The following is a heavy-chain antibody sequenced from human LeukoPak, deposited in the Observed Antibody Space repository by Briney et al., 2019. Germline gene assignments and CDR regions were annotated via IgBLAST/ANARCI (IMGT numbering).Heavy chain of an antibody. CDR1: GFTFSSYW. D-gene: IGHD6-13*01. CDR2: IKQDGSEK. CDR3: ARAAAGIYSRPNWFDP. J-gene: IGHJ5*02. V-gene: IGHV3-7*01. Sequence: GGSRRLSCAASGFTFSSYWMSWVRQAPGKGLEWVANIKQDGSEKYYVDSVKGRFTISRGNAKNSLYLQMNSLRAEDTAVYYCARAAAGIYSRPNWFDPWGQGTLVTVSS.